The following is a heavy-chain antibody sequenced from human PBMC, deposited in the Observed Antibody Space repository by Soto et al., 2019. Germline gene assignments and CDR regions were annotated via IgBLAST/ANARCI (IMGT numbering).Heavy chain of an antibody. V-gene: IGHV4-34*01. CDR3: ARPYGSGSYRYYYGMDV. CDR2: INHSGST. Sequence: PSETLSLTCAVYGGSFSGYYWSWIRQPPGKGLEWIGEINHSGSTNYNPSLKSRVTISEDTSKNQFSLKLSSVTAADQAVYYCARPYGSGSYRYYYGMDVWGQGTTVTVSS. CDR1: GGSFSGYY. D-gene: IGHD3-10*01. J-gene: IGHJ6*02.